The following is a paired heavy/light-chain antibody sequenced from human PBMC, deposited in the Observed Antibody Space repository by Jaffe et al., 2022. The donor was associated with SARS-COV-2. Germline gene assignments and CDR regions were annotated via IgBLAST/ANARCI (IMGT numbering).Heavy chain of an antibody. V-gene: IGHV4-39*01. CDR1: GDSISSTGYY. J-gene: IGHJ4*02. Sequence: QLQLQESGPGLVKPSETLSLTCTVSGDSISSTGYYWDWIRQPPGKALEWIGNMFDSGNTYYNPSFKSRVAISVDTSKNQFSLKLSSVTAADTAVYFCARHGSGDTAIGFDYWGQGILVTVSS. D-gene: IGHD5-18*01. CDR3: ARHGSGDTAIGFDY. CDR2: MFDSGNT.
Light chain of an antibody. CDR1: SNNVGSQG. V-gene: IGLV10-54*01. CDR2: GNN. Sequence: QAGLTQPPSVSMGLRQTATLTCTGNSNNVGSQGAAWLQQLQGHPPKLLSYGNNKRPSRISERLFAFRSGNTASLTITGLQPEDEADYYCSAWDDKLATWLFGGGTKLTVL. CDR3: SAWDDKLATWL. J-gene: IGLJ3*02.